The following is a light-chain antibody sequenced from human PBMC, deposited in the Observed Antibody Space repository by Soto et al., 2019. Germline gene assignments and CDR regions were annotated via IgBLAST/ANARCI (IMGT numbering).Light chain of an antibody. CDR2: GAS. V-gene: IGKV3D-15*01. J-gene: IGKJ3*01. CDR1: QSVNIY. Sequence: EIVMTQSPATLSVSPGERATLSCRASQSVNIYLAWYQQKPGQAPRLLIFGASYRATGIPARFSGSGSGTEFNLTISSLQSEDFAVYYCQQYNKWPFTFGPGTKVDIK. CDR3: QQYNKWPFT.